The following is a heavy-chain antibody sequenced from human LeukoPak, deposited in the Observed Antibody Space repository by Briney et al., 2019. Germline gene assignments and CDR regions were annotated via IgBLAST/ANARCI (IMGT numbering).Heavy chain of an antibody. CDR3: AGAILDPFYFYYYMDV. J-gene: IGHJ6*03. V-gene: IGHV3-21*01. CDR2: ITSTSSKI. CDR1: ESTFSDYG. D-gene: IGHD3/OR15-3a*01. Sequence: PGGSLRLSCVASESTFSDYGMNWVRQAPGKGLEWFSFITSTSSKIYYADSVKGRFTISRDNAMNSLYLQMNSLRVEDTAVYYCAGAILDPFYFYYYMDVWGKGTTVTVSS.